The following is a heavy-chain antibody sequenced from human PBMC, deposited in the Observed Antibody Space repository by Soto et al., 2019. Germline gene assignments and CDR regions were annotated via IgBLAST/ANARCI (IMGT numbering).Heavy chain of an antibody. CDR1: GGTFSSYA. V-gene: IGHV1-69*01. Sequence: QVQLVQSGAEVKKPGSSVKVSCKASGGTFSSYAISWVRQAPGQGLEWMGGIIPISGTANYAQKFQGRVTITADGYTSTAYMELNSLRSEDTAVYYCARSQGSSTSLEIYYYYYYGMDVWGQGTTVTVSS. D-gene: IGHD2-2*01. CDR2: IIPISGTA. CDR3: ARSQGSSTSLEIYYYYYYGMDV. J-gene: IGHJ6*02.